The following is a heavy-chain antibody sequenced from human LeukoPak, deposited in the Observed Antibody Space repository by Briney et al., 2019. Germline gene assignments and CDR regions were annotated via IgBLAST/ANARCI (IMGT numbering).Heavy chain of an antibody. CDR1: GFTFSSYA. CDR2: ISSNGGST. D-gene: IGHD6-13*01. J-gene: IGHJ4*02. Sequence: PGGSLRLSCAASGFTFSSYAMHWVRQAPGKGLEYVSAISSNGGSTYYANSVKGRFTISRDNSKNTLYLQMGSLRAEDMAVYYCARDRGSSWSMFDYWGQGTLVTVSS. V-gene: IGHV3-64*01. CDR3: ARDRGSSWSMFDY.